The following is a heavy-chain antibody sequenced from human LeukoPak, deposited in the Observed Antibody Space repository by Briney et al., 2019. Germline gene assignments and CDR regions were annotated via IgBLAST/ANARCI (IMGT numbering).Heavy chain of an antibody. D-gene: IGHD6-6*01. CDR3: ARSNTEYTSSSTGFYDP. CDR1: GFTFSNYA. CDR2: VSYDGSNI. J-gene: IGHJ5*02. V-gene: IGHV3-30-3*01. Sequence: PWGSLRLSCAASGFTFSNYAMHWVRQAPGKGLEWVAVVSYDGSNIYYADSVKGRFTISRDNSKNTLYLQVNSLRAEDTAVYYCARSNTEYTSSSTGFYDPWGQGTLVTASS.